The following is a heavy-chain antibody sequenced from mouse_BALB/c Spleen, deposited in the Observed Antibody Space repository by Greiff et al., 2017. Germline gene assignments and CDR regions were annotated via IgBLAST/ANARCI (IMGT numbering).Heavy chain of an antibody. CDR2: ISYSGST. CDR3: AREEKLGKKGFAY. D-gene: IGHD4-1*01. J-gene: IGHJ3*01. CDR1: GYSITSDYA. V-gene: IGHV3-2*02. Sequence: EVKLVESGPGLVKPSQSLSLTCTVTGYSITSDYAWNWIRQFPGNKLEWMGYISYSGSTSYNPSLKSRISITRDTSKNQFFLQLNSVTTEDTATYYCAREEKLGKKGFAYWGQGTLVTVSA.